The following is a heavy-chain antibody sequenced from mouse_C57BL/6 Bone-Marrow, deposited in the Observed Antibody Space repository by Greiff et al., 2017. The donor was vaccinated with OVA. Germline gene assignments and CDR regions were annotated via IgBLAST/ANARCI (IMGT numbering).Heavy chain of an antibody. J-gene: IGHJ2*01. V-gene: IGHV7-3*01. CDR1: GFTFTDYY. CDR2: IRNKANGYTT. CDR3: ARYEETFYYFDY. Sequence: EVQGVESGGGLVQPGGSLSLSCAASGFTFTDYYMSWVRQPPGKALEWLGFIRNKANGYTTEYSVSVKGRFTISRDNSQSILYLQMNALSAEDSATYYCARYEETFYYFDYWGQGTTLTVSS.